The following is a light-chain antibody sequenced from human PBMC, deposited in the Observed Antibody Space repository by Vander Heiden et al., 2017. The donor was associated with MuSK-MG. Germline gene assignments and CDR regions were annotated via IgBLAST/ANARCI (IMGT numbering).Light chain of an antibody. J-gene: IGKJ1*01. CDR3: QQRSNWPWT. V-gene: IGKV3-11*01. CDR2: DAS. CDR1: QSISSY. Sequence: DIVLTQSPATLSLSPGERATLSCRASQSISSYLAGYQQKPGQAPRLLIYDASNRATGIPPSFSGSGSGTDFTLTVSSLEPEDFAVYYCQQRSNWPWTFGQGTKVEIK.